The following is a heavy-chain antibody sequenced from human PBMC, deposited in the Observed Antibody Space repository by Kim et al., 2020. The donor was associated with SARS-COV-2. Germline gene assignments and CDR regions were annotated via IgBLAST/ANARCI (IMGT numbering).Heavy chain of an antibody. D-gene: IGHD3-10*01. CDR2: IYHDGTT. CDR3: VRDLEGLPYGEQQTDY. V-gene: IGHV4-39*02. CDR1: GDSIGRSNFY. J-gene: IGHJ4*02. Sequence: SETLSLTCSVSGDSIGRSNFYWGWIRQSPGKGLEWIGNIYHDGTTYYNPSLGGRVTISLESSKNQFSLKLASVTAADTALYYCVRDLEGLPYGEQQTDYWGQGTLVTVSS.